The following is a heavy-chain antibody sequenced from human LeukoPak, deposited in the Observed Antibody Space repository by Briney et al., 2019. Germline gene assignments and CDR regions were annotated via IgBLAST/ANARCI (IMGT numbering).Heavy chain of an antibody. V-gene: IGHV3-13*01. Sequence: GGSLRLSCEASGFTFSRYDMHSGPDAPGKGRGRGSAIGTVDDTYYLDSVKGRFTISREDAKNSLYLQMNNLRAGDTAVYYCAREVMDSSFFDALDVWGQGTVVTVSS. CDR1: GFTFSRYD. J-gene: IGHJ3*01. D-gene: IGHD6-19*01. CDR3: AREVMDSSFFDALDV. CDR2: IGTVDDT.